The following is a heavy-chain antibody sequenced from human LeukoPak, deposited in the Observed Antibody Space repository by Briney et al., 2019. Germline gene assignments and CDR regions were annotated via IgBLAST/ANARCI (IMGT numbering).Heavy chain of an antibody. CDR2: IKQDGSEK. D-gene: IGHD3-22*01. CDR1: GFTFSRYW. CDR3: ARDKGDYDTSGSLFAF. J-gene: IGHJ4*02. Sequence: PGGSLRLSCAASGFTFSRYWMSWVRQVPRKGLEWVANIKQDGSEKYYVDSVKGRFTISRDNAKNSLYLQMNSLRAEDTAMYYCARDKGDYDTSGSLFAFGGQGTLVTVSS. V-gene: IGHV3-7*03.